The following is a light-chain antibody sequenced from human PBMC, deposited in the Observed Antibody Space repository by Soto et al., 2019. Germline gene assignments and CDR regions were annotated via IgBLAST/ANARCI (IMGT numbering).Light chain of an antibody. CDR3: QQYSNWPSWT. Sequence: EKVMTQSPATLSMSPGERATLSCRASQSVSTFLAWYQQKPGQTPRLLIYGASTRATGIPARFSGSGSGTAFTLTISSIQSEDFAVYYCQQYSNWPSWTFGQGTKVEVK. J-gene: IGKJ1*01. CDR2: GAS. V-gene: IGKV3-15*01. CDR1: QSVSTF.